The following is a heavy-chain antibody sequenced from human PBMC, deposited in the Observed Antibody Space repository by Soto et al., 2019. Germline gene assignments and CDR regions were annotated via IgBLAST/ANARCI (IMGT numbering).Heavy chain of an antibody. V-gene: IGHV3-73*01. CDR2: IRSKANSYAT. CDR3: TRRYYGSGSYHYYYGMDV. J-gene: IGHJ6*02. Sequence: TGGSLRLSCAASGFTFSGSAMHWVRQASGKGLEWVGRIRSKANSYATAYAASVKGRFTISRDDSKNTAYLQMNSLKTEDTAVYYCTRRYYGSGSYHYYYGMDVWGQGTTVTVSS. D-gene: IGHD3-10*01. CDR1: GFTFSGSA.